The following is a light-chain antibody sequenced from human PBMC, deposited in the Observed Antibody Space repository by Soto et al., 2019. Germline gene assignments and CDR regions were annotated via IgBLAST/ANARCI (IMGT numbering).Light chain of an antibody. CDR2: KAS. Sequence: DIQRTQCPSTLSASVGDRVTITCRASQSISSWLAWYQQKPGKAPNLLIYKASSLESGVPSRFSGSGSGTEFTLTISSLQPDDFATYYCQQYKSYPLTFGGGTKVEIK. J-gene: IGKJ4*01. V-gene: IGKV1-5*03. CDR3: QQYKSYPLT. CDR1: QSISSW.